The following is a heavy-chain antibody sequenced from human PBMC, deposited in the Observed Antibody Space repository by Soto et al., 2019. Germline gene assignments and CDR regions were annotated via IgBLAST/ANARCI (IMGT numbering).Heavy chain of an antibody. CDR3: ARGRITGTMSIGY. Sequence: PGGSLRLSCAASGFTFSSYSMNWVRQAPGKGLEWVSSISSSSSYIYYADSVKGRFTISRDNAKNSLYLQMNSLRAEDTAVYYCARGRITGTMSIGYWGQGTLVTVSS. CDR1: GFTFSSYS. V-gene: IGHV3-21*01. J-gene: IGHJ4*02. D-gene: IGHD1-7*01. CDR2: ISSSSSYI.